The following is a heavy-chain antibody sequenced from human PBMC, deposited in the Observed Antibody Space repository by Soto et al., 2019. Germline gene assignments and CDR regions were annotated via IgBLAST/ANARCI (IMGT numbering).Heavy chain of an antibody. J-gene: IGHJ4*02. CDR3: ARVDVTIFGVVIMPCDD. CDR1: GYTFTNYG. V-gene: IGHV1-18*01. Sequence: QVQLVQSGAEVKKPGASVKVSCKASGYTFTNYGISWVRQAPGQGLEWMGWISTYNGNTNYAQKLQGRVTMTTDTSTNIAYMELRSLRSDDTAVYYCARVDVTIFGVVIMPCDDWGQGTLVTVSS. D-gene: IGHD3-3*01. CDR2: ISTYNGNT.